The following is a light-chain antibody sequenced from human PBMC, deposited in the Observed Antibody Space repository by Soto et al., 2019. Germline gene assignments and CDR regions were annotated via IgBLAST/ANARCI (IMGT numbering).Light chain of an antibody. V-gene: IGLV1-40*01. CDR1: SSNIGAGYD. CDR2: GNS. J-gene: IGLJ2*01. CDR3: QSYDSSLRVVV. Sequence: QSLLTQPPSVSGAPGQRVTISCTGSSSNIGAGYDVHWYQQLPGTAPKLLIYGNSNRPSGVPDRFSGSKSGTSASLAITGLQAEHEADYYCQSYDSSLRVVVFGGGTKLPVL.